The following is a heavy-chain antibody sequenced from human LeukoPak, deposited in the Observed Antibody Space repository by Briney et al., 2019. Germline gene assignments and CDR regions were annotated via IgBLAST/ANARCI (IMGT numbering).Heavy chain of an antibody. D-gene: IGHD3-9*01. J-gene: IGHJ4*02. V-gene: IGHV3-7*01. Sequence: GGSLRLSCAASGFTFSSYAMTWVRQAPGKGLEWVATIRVDGSTEYPVDSMKGRFTISRDNSKNTLYLQMNSLRAEDTAVYYCAKGLDYDILTGFDYWGQGTLVTVSS. CDR2: IRVDGSTE. CDR1: GFTFSSYA. CDR3: AKGLDYDILTGFDY.